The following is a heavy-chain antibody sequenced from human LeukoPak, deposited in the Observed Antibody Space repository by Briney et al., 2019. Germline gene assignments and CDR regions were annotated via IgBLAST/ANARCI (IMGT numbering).Heavy chain of an antibody. CDR2: IYHSGST. Sequence: PSETLSLTCTVSGGSVRSYYWSWIRQSPGKGLEWIGYIYHSGSTYYNPSLKSRVTISVDRSKNQFSLKLSSVTAADTAVYYCARASSVGDYFDYWGQGTLVTVSS. V-gene: IGHV4-30-2*06. CDR1: GGSVRSYY. D-gene: IGHD1-26*01. J-gene: IGHJ4*02. CDR3: ARASSVGDYFDY.